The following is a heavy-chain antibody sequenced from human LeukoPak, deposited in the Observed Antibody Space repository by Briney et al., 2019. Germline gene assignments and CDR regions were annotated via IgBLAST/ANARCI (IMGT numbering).Heavy chain of an antibody. J-gene: IGHJ4*02. D-gene: IGHD3-10*01. V-gene: IGHV1-3*01. Sequence: ASVKVSCKASGYTFTSYAMHWVRQAPGQRLEWMGWINAGNGNTKYSQKFQGRVTITRDTSASTAYMELSSLRSEDTAVYYCARGGGVLLWFGELPGDYWGQGTLVTVSS. CDR1: GYTFTSYA. CDR3: ARGGGVLLWFGELPGDY. CDR2: INAGNGNT.